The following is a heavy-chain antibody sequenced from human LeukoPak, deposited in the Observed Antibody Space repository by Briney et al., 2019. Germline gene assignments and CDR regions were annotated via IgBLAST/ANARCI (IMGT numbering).Heavy chain of an antibody. J-gene: IGHJ4*02. V-gene: IGHV4-34*01. CDR2: INHSGST. CDR3: AREGGIAAAARFDY. CDR1: GGSFSGYY. Sequence: SETLSLTCAVYGGSFSGYYWSWIRQPPGKGLEWIGEINHSGSTNYNPSLKSRVTISVDTSKNQFSLKLSSVTAADTAVYYCAREGGIAAAARFDYWAQGTLVTVSS. D-gene: IGHD6-13*01.